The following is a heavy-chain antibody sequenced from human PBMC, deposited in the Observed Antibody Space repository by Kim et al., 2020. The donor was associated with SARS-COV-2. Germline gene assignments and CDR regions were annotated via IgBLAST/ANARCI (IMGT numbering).Heavy chain of an antibody. CDR2: IKSKTDCGTT. J-gene: IGHJ6*02. CDR3: TTVGYCSSTSCYKDYYCGMDV. Sequence: GGSLRLSCAASGFTFSNAWMSWVRQAPGKGLEWVGRIKSKTDCGTTDYAAPVKGRFTISRDDSKNTLYLQMNSLKTEDTAVYYCTTVGYCSSTSCYKDYYCGMDVWGQGATVTVSS. D-gene: IGHD2-2*02. CDR1: GFTFSNAW. V-gene: IGHV3-15*01.